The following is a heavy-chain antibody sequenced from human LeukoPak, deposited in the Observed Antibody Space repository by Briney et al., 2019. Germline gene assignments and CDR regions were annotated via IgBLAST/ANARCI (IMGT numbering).Heavy chain of an antibody. CDR2: INWNGGST. D-gene: IGHD2-2*01. J-gene: IGHJ6*03. Sequence: GGSLRLSCAASGFTFDDYGMSWVRQAPGKGLEWVSGINWNGGSTGYADSVKGRFTISRDNAKNSLYLQMNSLRAEDTALYYCARGGNSRSSCYECYYYYMDVWGKGTTVTVSS. V-gene: IGHV3-20*04. CDR3: ARGGNSRSSCYECYYYYMDV. CDR1: GFTFDDYG.